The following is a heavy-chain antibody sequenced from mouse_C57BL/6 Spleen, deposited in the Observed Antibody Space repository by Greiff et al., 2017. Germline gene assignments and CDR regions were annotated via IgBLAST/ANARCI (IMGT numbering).Heavy chain of an antibody. CDR3: ARKGYDYDEEGWLAY. CDR2: IHPNSGST. CDR1: GYTFTSYW. D-gene: IGHD2-4*01. V-gene: IGHV1-64*01. Sequence: QVQLQQPGAELVKPGASVKLSCKASGYTFTSYWMHWVKQRPGQGLEWIGMIHPNSGSTNYNEKFKSKATLTVDKSSSTAYMQLSSLTSEDSAVYYCARKGYDYDEEGWLAYWGQGTLVTVSA. J-gene: IGHJ3*01.